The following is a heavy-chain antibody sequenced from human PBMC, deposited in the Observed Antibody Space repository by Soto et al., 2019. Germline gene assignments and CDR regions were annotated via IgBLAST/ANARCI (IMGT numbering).Heavy chain of an antibody. Sequence: GGSLRLSCAASGFTFSSYAMSWVRQAPGKGLEWVSAISGSGGSTYYADSVKGRFTISRDNSKNTLYLQMNSLRAEDTAVYYCAKEAPTSPIVVVVAADWAQRWGQGTLVTVSS. CDR3: AKEAPTSPIVVVVAADWAQR. J-gene: IGHJ1*01. D-gene: IGHD2-15*01. V-gene: IGHV3-23*01. CDR1: GFTFSSYA. CDR2: ISGSGGST.